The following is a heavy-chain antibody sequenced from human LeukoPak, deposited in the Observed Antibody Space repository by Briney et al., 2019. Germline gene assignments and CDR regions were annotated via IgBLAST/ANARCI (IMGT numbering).Heavy chain of an antibody. CDR1: GFTFSSYW. D-gene: IGHD3-22*01. Sequence: PGGSLRLSCAASGFTFSSYWMHWVRQAPGKGLVWVSRINSDGSSTSYADSVKGRFTISRDNAKNSLYLQMNSLRAEDTAVYYCARDLGHVAQYYYDSSGYYPDAFDIWGQGTMVTVSS. V-gene: IGHV3-74*01. J-gene: IGHJ3*02. CDR3: ARDLGHVAQYYYDSSGYYPDAFDI. CDR2: INSDGSST.